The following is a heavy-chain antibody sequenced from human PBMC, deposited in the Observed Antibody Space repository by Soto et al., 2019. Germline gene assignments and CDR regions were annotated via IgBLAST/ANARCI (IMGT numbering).Heavy chain of an antibody. CDR2: IYSGGST. V-gene: IGHV3-53*01. D-gene: IGHD1-26*01. CDR1: GFTVSSNY. Sequence: PGGSLRLSCAASGFTVSSNYMSWVRQAPGKGLEWVSVIYSGGSTYYADSVEGRFTISRDNSKNTLYLQMNSLRAEDTAVYYCARGWWELNYFDYWGQGTLVTVSS. CDR3: ARGWWELNYFDY. J-gene: IGHJ4*02.